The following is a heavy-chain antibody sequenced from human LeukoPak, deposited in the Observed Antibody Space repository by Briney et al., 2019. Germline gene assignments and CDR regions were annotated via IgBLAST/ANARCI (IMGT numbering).Heavy chain of an antibody. Sequence: PGGSLRLSCAASGFTFSSYWMSWVRQAPGKGLEWVANIKQDGSEKYYVDSVKGRFTISRDNAKNSLYLQMNSLRAEDTAVYYCARDRLLWFGESPSLYYYGMDVWGQGTTVTVSS. CDR2: IKQDGSEK. CDR1: GFTFSSYW. D-gene: IGHD3-10*01. CDR3: ARDRLLWFGESPSLYYYGMDV. V-gene: IGHV3-7*01. J-gene: IGHJ6*02.